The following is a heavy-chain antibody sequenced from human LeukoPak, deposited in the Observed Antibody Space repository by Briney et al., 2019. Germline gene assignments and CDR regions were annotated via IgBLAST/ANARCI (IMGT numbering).Heavy chain of an antibody. V-gene: IGHV1-2*02. J-gene: IGHJ4*02. CDR1: GYIFTGYY. Sequence: GASVKVSCKASGYIFTGYYMYWVRQAPGQGLEWMGWIYPYTGGTDSAQKFQGRITMTRDTSISTAYMELSRLRSDDTAVYYCARYYGEAPPYWGQGTLAIVSS. CDR2: IYPYTGGT. D-gene: IGHD4-17*01. CDR3: ARYYGEAPPY.